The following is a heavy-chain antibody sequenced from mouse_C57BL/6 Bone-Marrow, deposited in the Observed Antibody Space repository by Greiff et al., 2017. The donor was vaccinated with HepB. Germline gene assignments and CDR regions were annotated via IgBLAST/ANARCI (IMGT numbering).Heavy chain of an antibody. V-gene: IGHV1-75*01. CDR3: RREGAGTGFAY. Sequence: QVQLQQSGPELVKPGASVKISCKASGYTFTDYYINWVKQRPGQGLEWIGWIVPGSGSTYYNEKFKGKATLTVDKSSSTAYMLLSSLTSEDSAVYCCRREGAGTGFAYWGRGTLVTVSA. J-gene: IGHJ3*01. D-gene: IGHD4-1*01. CDR2: IVPGSGST. CDR1: GYTFTDYY.